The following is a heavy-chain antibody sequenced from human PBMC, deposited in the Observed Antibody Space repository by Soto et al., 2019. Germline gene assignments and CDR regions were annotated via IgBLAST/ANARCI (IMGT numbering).Heavy chain of an antibody. J-gene: IGHJ6*02. V-gene: IGHV5-10-1*01. CDR1: GYSFTSYW. D-gene: IGHD3-22*01. Sequence: GESLKFSCKGSGYSFTSYWISWVRQMPGKGLEWMGRIDPSDSYTNYSPSFQGHVTISADKSISTAYLQWSSLKASDTAMYYCARHPYDSSGYYWRYYYGMDVWGQGTTVTVSS. CDR2: IDPSDSYT. CDR3: ARHPYDSSGYYWRYYYGMDV.